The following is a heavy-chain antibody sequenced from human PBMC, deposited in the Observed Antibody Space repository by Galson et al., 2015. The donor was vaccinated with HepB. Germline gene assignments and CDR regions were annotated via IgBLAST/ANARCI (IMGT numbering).Heavy chain of an antibody. J-gene: IGHJ4*02. CDR2: TYYRSKWYN. CDR1: EDSVSSQDVT. D-gene: IGHD6-13*01. Sequence: CAISEDSVSSQDVTWNWIRQSPSRGLEWLGMTYYRSKWYNEYAPTVKGRIAINADTSKNQVSLQMNSVRPEDTAVYYCVRGDQGGNSWLLNDFDYWGQGTLVTVSS. CDR3: VRGDQGGNSWLLNDFDY. V-gene: IGHV6-1*01.